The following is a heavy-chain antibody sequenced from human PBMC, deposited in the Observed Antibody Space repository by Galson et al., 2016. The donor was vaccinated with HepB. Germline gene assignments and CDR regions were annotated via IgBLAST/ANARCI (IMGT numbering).Heavy chain of an antibody. V-gene: IGHV4-34*01. CDR2: IHPSGST. CDR3: SRGLDAYKAGNY. D-gene: IGHD5-24*01. Sequence: ETLSLTCGVYGGSFTGYYCNWFRQPPGMGLEWIGEIHPSGSTSYNPSLGSRATISLDTSKNQFSLKVDSVTAADTAVYFCSRGLDAYKAGNYWGQGTLVTVAA. J-gene: IGHJ4*02. CDR1: GGSFTGYY.